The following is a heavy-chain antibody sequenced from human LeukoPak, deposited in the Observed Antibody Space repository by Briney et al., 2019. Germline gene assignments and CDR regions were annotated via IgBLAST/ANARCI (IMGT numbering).Heavy chain of an antibody. D-gene: IGHD2/OR15-2a*01. Sequence: GESLKISCKASGYSFTTYWIGWVRQMPGKGLEWVGIIYPGDSDTRYSPSFQSQVTISADKSISTAYLQWSSLKASDTAMYYCARSGNPKAFDYWGQGTLVTVSS. CDR1: GYSFTTYW. V-gene: IGHV5-51*01. CDR3: ARSGNPKAFDY. J-gene: IGHJ4*02. CDR2: IYPGDSDT.